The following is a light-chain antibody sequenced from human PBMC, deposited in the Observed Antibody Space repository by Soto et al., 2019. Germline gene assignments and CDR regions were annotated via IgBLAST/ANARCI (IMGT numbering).Light chain of an antibody. CDR1: QSVRSN. J-gene: IGKJ1*01. V-gene: IGKV3D-15*01. CDR2: GAS. CDR3: QQCHNRPRT. Sequence: EMVMTQSPATLSVSPGERATLSCRASQSVRSNLAWYQQKPGQSPRLLIYGASNRATGIPDRFRGSGSGTDFTLTISSLQSEDLAVYYSQQCHNRPRTFAQGTKVDIK.